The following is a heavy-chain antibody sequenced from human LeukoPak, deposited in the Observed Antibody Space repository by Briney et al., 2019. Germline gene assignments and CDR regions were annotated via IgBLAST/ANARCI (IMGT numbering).Heavy chain of an antibody. V-gene: IGHV4-59*01. CDR1: GGSFSGYY. D-gene: IGHD6-19*01. J-gene: IGHJ5*02. Sequence: PSETLSLTCAVYGGSFSGYYWNWIRQPPGKGLEWIGYIYYSGSTNYNPSLKSRVTISVDTSKDQFSLKLSSVTAADTAVYYCARDSSGWYRWFDPWGQGTLVTVSS. CDR2: IYYSGST. CDR3: ARDSSGWYRWFDP.